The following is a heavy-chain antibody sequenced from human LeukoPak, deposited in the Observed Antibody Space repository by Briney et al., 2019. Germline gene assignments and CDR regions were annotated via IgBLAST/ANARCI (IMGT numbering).Heavy chain of an antibody. CDR1: GFTFSSYS. Sequence: PGGSLRLSCAASGFTFSSYSMNWVRQAPGKGLEWVSCISSSSSTIYYADSVKGRFTISRDNAKNSLYLQMNSLRAEDTAVYYCAREEWLRFNGYWGQGTLVTVSS. J-gene: IGHJ4*02. V-gene: IGHV3-48*01. CDR2: ISSSSSTI. D-gene: IGHD5-12*01. CDR3: AREEWLRFNGY.